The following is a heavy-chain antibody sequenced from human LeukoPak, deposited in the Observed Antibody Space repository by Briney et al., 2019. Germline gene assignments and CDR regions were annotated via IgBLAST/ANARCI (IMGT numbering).Heavy chain of an antibody. V-gene: IGHV1-18*01. J-gene: IGHJ4*02. Sequence: GASVKVSCKASGYTFTSQGISWVRQAPGQGLEWMGWINPYNGNTNYAQELQGRVTLATDTSTSTAYMELRSLRSDDTAVYYCARGGGGRGRGLFDYWGQGTLVTVSS. D-gene: IGHD1-26*01. CDR2: INPYNGNT. CDR1: GYTFTSQG. CDR3: ARGGGGRGRGLFDY.